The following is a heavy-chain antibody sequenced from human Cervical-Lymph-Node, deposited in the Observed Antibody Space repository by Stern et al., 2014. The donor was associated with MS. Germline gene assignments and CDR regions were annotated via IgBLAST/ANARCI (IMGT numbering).Heavy chain of an antibody. Sequence: QMQLVQSGAEVKKPGASMKVSCKASGYTFINYYIQWVRQAPGQGLEWMGWINPNSGTTNYAQKFQGRVTMTRDTSITTTYMELSSLKSDDTAVYYCTRGIRYSASGNAPAFDIWGQGTMVTVSS. CDR2: INPNSGTT. J-gene: IGHJ3*02. CDR3: TRGIRYSASGNAPAFDI. D-gene: IGHD1-26*01. V-gene: IGHV1-2*02. CDR1: GYTFINYY.